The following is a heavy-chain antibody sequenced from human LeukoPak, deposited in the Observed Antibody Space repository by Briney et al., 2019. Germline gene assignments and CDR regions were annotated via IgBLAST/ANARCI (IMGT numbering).Heavy chain of an antibody. CDR1: GYTFTSYD. Sequence: GASVKVSCKASGYTFTSYDINWVRQATGQGLEWMGWINPNSGGTNYAQKFQGRVTMTRDTSISTAYMELSRLRSDDTAVYYCARGIIVGATWGENYNCFDPWGQGTLVTVSS. V-gene: IGHV1-2*02. J-gene: IGHJ5*02. D-gene: IGHD1-26*01. CDR3: ARGIIVGATWGENYNCFDP. CDR2: INPNSGGT.